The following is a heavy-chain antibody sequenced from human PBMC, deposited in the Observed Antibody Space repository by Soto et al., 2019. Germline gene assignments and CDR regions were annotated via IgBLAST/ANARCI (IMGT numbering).Heavy chain of an antibody. D-gene: IGHD2-15*01. CDR1: GYTFTSYA. CDR2: INVINGNT. V-gene: IGHV1-3*01. CDR3: ARFIGGAYGMDV. Sequence: ASVQVSCKASGYTFTSYAMNWVRQAPGQGLEWMGWINVINGNTKYSQKFQGRVTITRDTSASTAYMELSSLRSEDTAVYYCARFIGGAYGMDVWGQGTTVTVSS. J-gene: IGHJ6*02.